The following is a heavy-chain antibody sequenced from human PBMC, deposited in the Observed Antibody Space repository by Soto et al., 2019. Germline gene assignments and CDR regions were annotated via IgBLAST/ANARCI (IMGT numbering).Heavy chain of an antibody. CDR1: GYTFTSYA. CDR3: ARVRYFDWLPTFDP. V-gene: IGHV1-3*05. D-gene: IGHD3-9*01. Sequence: QVQLVQSGAEEKKPGASVKVSCKASGYTFTSYAMHWVRQAPGQRLEWMGWINAGNGNTKYSQKFQGRVTITRDTPAGTAYMELSSLRSEDTAVYYCARVRYFDWLPTFDPWGQGTLFTVSS. J-gene: IGHJ5*02. CDR2: INAGNGNT.